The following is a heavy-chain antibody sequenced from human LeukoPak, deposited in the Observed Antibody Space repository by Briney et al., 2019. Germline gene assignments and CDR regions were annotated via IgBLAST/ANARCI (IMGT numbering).Heavy chain of an antibody. CDR2: IYTSGST. D-gene: IGHD5-24*01. CDR3: ARDVGDGYNYYFDY. V-gene: IGHV4-4*07. J-gene: IGHJ4*02. Sequence: PSETLSLTCNVSGGSIRSYYWSWIRQPAGKGLEWIGRIYTSGSTNYNPSLESRVTMSVDTSKNQFSLKLSSVTAADTAVYYCARDVGDGYNYYFDYWGQGTLVTVSS. CDR1: GGSIRSYY.